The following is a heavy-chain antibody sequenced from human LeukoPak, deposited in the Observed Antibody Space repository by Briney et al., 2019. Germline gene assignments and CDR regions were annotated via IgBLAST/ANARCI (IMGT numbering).Heavy chain of an antibody. CDR3: ARLYYDFWSGYYPFDY. CDR1: GFTFSSYS. J-gene: IGHJ4*02. CDR2: ISSSSSYI. Sequence: PGGSLRLSCAASGFTFSSYSMNWVRQAPGKGLEWVSSISSSSSYIYYADSVKGRFTISRDNAKNSLYLQMNNLRAEDTAVYYCARLYYDFWSGYYPFDYWGQGTLVTVSS. D-gene: IGHD3-3*01. V-gene: IGHV3-21*01.